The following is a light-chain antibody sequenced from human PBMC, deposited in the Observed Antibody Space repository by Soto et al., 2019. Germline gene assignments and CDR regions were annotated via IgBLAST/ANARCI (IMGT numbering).Light chain of an antibody. CDR1: QSVSSSY. V-gene: IGKV3-20*01. J-gene: IGKJ2*01. CDR2: GAF. Sequence: EIVLTQSPCTLSLSAGERPTLSCRASQSVSSSYLAWYQQKNGQAPRLVIYGAFSRATGIPDRFSGSGYGTDFNLTISRLETEDFAVYFCQQYSSSPYTFGQGTKVDIK. CDR3: QQYSSSPYT.